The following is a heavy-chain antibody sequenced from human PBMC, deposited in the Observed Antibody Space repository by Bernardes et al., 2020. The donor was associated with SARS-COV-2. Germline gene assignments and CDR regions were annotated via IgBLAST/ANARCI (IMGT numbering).Heavy chain of an antibody. D-gene: IGHD1-1*01. V-gene: IGHV3-74*01. J-gene: IGHJ5*02. CDR2: INSDGSRT. Sequence: GGSLRLCCAASGFSFNTYWMHWVRQVPGKGLVWVSHINSDGSRTNYADSVKGRFTIFRDNAKNTLYLQMNSLRAEDTAVYYCTRDPSGTSPAWGQGTLVTVSS. CDR3: TRDPSGTSPA. CDR1: GFSFNTYW.